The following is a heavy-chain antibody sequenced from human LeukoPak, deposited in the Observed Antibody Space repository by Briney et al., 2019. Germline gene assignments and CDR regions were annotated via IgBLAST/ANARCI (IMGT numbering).Heavy chain of an antibody. CDR3: AKDASPTGTAAYWYFDR. Sequence: GGSLRLSCAASGFTFSSSGLHWVRQAPGRGLGRGAVISYDGSNKYYADSVKGRFTISRDNSKNTLYLQMNSLRAEDTAVYYCAKDASPTGTAAYWYFDRWGRGSLVTVSS. V-gene: IGHV3-30*18. D-gene: IGHD4-17*01. CDR2: ISYDGSNK. CDR1: GFTFSSSG. J-gene: IGHJ2*01.